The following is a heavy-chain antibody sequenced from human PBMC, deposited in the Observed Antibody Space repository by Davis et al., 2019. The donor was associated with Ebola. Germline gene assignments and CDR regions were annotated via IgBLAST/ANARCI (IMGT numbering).Heavy chain of an antibody. J-gene: IGHJ5*02. CDR2: IYYSGST. Sequence: SETLSLTCTVSGGSISSSSYYWGWIRQPPGKGLEWIGSIYYSGSTYYNPSLKSRVTISVDTSKNQFHLKLSSVTAADTAVYYCARQPRAYRNWFDPWGQGTLFTVSS. V-gene: IGHV4-39*01. CDR3: ARQPRAYRNWFDP. D-gene: IGHD1-26*01. CDR1: GGSISSSSYY.